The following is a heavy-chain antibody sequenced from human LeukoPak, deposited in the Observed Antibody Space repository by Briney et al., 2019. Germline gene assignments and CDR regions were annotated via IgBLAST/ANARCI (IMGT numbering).Heavy chain of an antibody. CDR2: ISSSSSYI. J-gene: IGHJ6*03. V-gene: IGHV3-21*01. D-gene: IGHD3-16*02. CDR3: ASNPPYDYVWGSYRHRYYYYMDV. Sequence: GGSLRLSCAASGFTFSSYSMNWVRQAPGKGLEWVSSISSSSSYIYYADSVKGRFTISRDNAKNSLYLQMNSLRAEDTAVYYCASNPPYDYVWGSYRHRYYYYMDVWGKGTTVTVSS. CDR1: GFTFSSYS.